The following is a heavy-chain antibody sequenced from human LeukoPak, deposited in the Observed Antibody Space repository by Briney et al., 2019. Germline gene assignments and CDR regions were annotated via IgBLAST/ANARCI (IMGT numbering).Heavy chain of an antibody. J-gene: IGHJ6*03. CDR1: GGSISSYY. V-gene: IGHV4-59*01. D-gene: IGHD4/OR15-4a*01. CDR2: IYYSGST. Sequence: PSETLSLTCTVSGGSISSYYWSWIRQPPGKGLEWIGYIYYSGSTNYNPSLKSRVTISVDTSKNQFSLKLSSMTAADTAVYYCATTNYVDYYYYYMDVWGKGTTVTVSS. CDR3: ATTNYVDYYYYYMDV.